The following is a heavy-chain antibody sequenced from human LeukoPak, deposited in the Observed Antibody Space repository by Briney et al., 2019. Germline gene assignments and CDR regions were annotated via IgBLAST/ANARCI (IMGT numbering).Heavy chain of an antibody. V-gene: IGHV4-59*01. Sequence: PSETLSLTCTVSGGSISSYYWSWIRQPPGKGLEWIGYIYYSGSTNYNPSLKSRVTISVDTSKNQFSLKLSSVTAADTAVYYCASTNRGGAFDIWGQGTMVTVSS. CDR2: IYYSGST. CDR3: ASTNRGGAFDI. CDR1: GGSISSYY. J-gene: IGHJ3*02. D-gene: IGHD2-8*01.